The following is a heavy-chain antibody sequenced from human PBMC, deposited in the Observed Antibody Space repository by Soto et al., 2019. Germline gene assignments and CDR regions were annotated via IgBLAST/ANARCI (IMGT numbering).Heavy chain of an antibody. V-gene: IGHV3-30*03. J-gene: IGHJ4*02. CDR3: ARDYCSGGSCYDHGFNY. D-gene: IGHD2-15*01. Sequence: GGSLRLSCAASGFTFSSHGMHWVRQAPGKGLEWVAVISYDGTDKYYRDSVKGRFTISRDISKNTLYLQMNSLRAEDTAVYYCARDYCSGGSCYDHGFNYWGQGTLVTVSS. CDR1: GFTFSSHG. CDR2: ISYDGTDK.